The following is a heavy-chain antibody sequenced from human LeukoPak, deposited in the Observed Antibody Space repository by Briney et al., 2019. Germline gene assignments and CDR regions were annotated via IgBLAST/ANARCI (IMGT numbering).Heavy chain of an antibody. D-gene: IGHD5-12*01. CDR1: GFTFSSYA. CDR3: AKGRGYSGYDSYFDY. V-gene: IGHV3-23*01. J-gene: IGHJ4*02. Sequence: PGGSLRLSCAASGFTFSSYAMSWARQAQGKGLGWFSPISGSGGSTYYADSVKGRFTISRDNSKNTLYLQMNSLRAEDTAVYYCAKGRGYSGYDSYFDYWGQGTLVTVSS. CDR2: ISGSGGST.